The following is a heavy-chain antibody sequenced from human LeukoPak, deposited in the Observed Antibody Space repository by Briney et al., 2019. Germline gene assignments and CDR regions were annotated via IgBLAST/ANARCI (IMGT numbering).Heavy chain of an antibody. CDR1: GGSFSGYY. J-gene: IGHJ4*02. CDR3: ARVLLSYDSSGYYLGPRFDY. CDR2: INHSGST. V-gene: IGHV4-34*01. D-gene: IGHD3-22*01. Sequence: PSETLSLTCAVYGGSFSGYYWSWIRQPPGKGLEWIGEINHSGSTNYNPSLKSRVTISVDTSKNQFSLKLSSVTAADTAVYYCARVLLSYDSSGYYLGPRFDYWGQGTLVTVSS.